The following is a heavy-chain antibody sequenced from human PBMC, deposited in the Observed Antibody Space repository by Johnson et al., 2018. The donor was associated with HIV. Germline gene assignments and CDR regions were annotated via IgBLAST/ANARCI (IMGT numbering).Heavy chain of an antibody. V-gene: IGHV3-30*02. J-gene: IGHJ3*01. CDR2: IQYDGSNK. D-gene: IGHD3-22*01. CDR3: AKDLYYDSSGYYYLTGGDAFDL. CDR1: GFTFSRYA. Sequence: QVQLVESGGGVVQPGGSLRLSCAASGFTFSRYAMHWVRQAPGKGLEWVAFIQYDGSNKYYADSVKGRFTISRDNSKNRLYLQMNSLRAEDTAVYYCAKDLYYDSSGYYYLTGGDAFDLWGQGTMVTVSS.